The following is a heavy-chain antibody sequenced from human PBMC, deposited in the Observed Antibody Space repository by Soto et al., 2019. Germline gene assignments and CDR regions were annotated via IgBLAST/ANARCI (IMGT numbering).Heavy chain of an antibody. V-gene: IGHV1-69*01. D-gene: IGHD6-13*01. J-gene: IGHJ6*02. CDR3: ARDNGAAAGSFYYYYYGMDV. CDR1: GGTFSSYA. CDR2: IIPIFGTA. Sequence: QVQLVQSGAEVKKPGSSVKVSCKASGGTFSSYAISWVRQAPGQGLEWMGGIIPIFGTANYAQKFQGRVTITADESTSTAYMELSSLRSEDTVVYYCARDNGAAAGSFYYYYYGMDVWGQGTTVTVSS.